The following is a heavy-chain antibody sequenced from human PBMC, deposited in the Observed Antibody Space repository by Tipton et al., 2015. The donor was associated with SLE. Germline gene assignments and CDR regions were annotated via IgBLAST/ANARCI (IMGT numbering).Heavy chain of an antibody. J-gene: IGHJ4*02. CDR3: AGHPQLAYFDP. CDR1: GFTFSSYG. CDR2: VYYTGTT. V-gene: IGHV4-38-2*01. D-gene: IGHD3-9*01. Sequence: LRLSCAASGFTFSSYGMSWVRQAPGKGLEWIGTVYYTGTTYYSPSLKSRVTISVDTSKNHFSLLLSAVTAADTAVYYCAGHPQLAYFDPWGPGTLVTVSS.